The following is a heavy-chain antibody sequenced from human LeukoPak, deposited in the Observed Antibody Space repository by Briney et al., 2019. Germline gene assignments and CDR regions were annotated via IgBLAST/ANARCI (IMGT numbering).Heavy chain of an antibody. J-gene: IGHJ3*01. V-gene: IGHV3-7*02. Sequence: GGSLRLSCAVSGFTFSSYWMTWVRQAPGKGLEWVANINQDGSEKYYADSVEGRFTISRDNAKNSLYLQMNSLRAEDTAVYFCARIQAAAPGAFDVWGRGTVVTFSS. D-gene: IGHD6-13*01. CDR1: GFTFSSYW. CDR2: INQDGSEK. CDR3: ARIQAAAPGAFDV.